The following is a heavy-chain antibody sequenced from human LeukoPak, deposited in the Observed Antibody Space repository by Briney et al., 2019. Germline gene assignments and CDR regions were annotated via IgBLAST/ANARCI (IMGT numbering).Heavy chain of an antibody. J-gene: IGHJ5*02. CDR2: IYTSGST. CDR3: ARASSASPYYYDSSGYYYDNWFDP. CDR1: GGSISSGSYY. D-gene: IGHD3-22*01. Sequence: SQTLSLTCTVSGGSISSGSYYWSWIRQPAGKGLEWIGRIYTSGSTNYNPSLKSRFTISVDTSKNQFSLKLSSVTAADTAVYYCARASSASPYYYDSSGYYYDNWFDPWGQGTLVTVSS. V-gene: IGHV4-61*02.